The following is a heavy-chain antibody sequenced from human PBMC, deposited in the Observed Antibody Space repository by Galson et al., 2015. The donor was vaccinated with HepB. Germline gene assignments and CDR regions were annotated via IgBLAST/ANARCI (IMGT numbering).Heavy chain of an antibody. Sequence: LSLPCPVSGGFISSYYWSWLWQPPGKGLEWFGYIYYSGSTNYNPSLKSRVTISVDTSKSQFSLNLSSVTAADTAVYYCVGSTVTPKYNWFDPWGQGTLVTVSS. D-gene: IGHD4-11*01. CDR1: GGFISSYY. J-gene: IGHJ5*02. CDR3: VGSTVTPKYNWFDP. CDR2: IYYSGST. V-gene: IGHV4-59*01.